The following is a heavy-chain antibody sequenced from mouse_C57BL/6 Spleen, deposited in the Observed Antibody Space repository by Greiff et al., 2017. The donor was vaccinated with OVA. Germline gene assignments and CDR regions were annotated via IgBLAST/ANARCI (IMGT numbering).Heavy chain of an antibody. V-gene: IGHV1-69*01. D-gene: IGHD2-1*01. J-gene: IGHJ2*01. CDR1: GYTFTSYW. Sequence: QVQLQQPGAELVMPGASVKLSCKASGYTFTSYWMHWVKQRPGQGLEWIGEIDPSDSYTNYNQKFKGKSTLTVDKSSSTAYMQLSSLTSEDSAVYYCARNYYGNYEDYFDYWGQGTTLTVPS. CDR2: IDPSDSYT. CDR3: ARNYYGNYEDYFDY.